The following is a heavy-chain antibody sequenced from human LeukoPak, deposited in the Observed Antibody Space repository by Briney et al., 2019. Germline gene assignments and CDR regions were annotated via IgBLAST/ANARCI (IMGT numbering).Heavy chain of an antibody. J-gene: IGHJ4*02. CDR1: GGSVSSRSYY. CDR2: IYYSGST. CDR3: ARSLGLYCYFDY. D-gene: IGHD3-16*01. V-gene: IGHV4-61*01. Sequence: SETLSLTCTVYGGSVSSRSYYWSWIRQPPGKGLEWIGYIYYSGSTNYNPSLKSRVTISVDTSKNQFSLKLSSVTAADTAVYYCARSLGLYCYFDYWGQGTLVTVSS.